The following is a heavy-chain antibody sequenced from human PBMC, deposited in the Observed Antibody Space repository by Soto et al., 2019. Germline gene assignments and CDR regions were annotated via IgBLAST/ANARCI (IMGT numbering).Heavy chain of an antibody. CDR1: GFTFSSYA. D-gene: IGHD6-13*01. Sequence: QVQLVESGGGGVQPGRSLRLSCAASGFTFSSYAMQWVRQAPGKGLEWVAVISYDGNSKYYADSVKGRFTISRDNSKNMLYLQTNSLRAEDTAVYYCARYGGQAAAGTFDSWGQGPLVTVSS. J-gene: IGHJ4*02. V-gene: IGHV3-30-3*01. CDR2: ISYDGNSK. CDR3: ARYGGQAAAGTFDS.